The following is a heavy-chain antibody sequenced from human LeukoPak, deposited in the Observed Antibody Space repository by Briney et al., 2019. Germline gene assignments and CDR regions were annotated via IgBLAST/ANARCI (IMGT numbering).Heavy chain of an antibody. V-gene: IGHV3-7*01. D-gene: IGHD6-13*01. CDR2: IKEDGSEK. Sequence: QPGGSLRLSCAASGFTFSSYWMSWVRQAPGKGLEWVANIKEDGSEKYYVGSVRGRFTISRDNAKNSLSLQMNSLRAEDTAVYYCARDGPHSSSWYLNWFNPWGQGTLVTVSS. CDR3: ARDGPHSSSWYLNWFNP. CDR1: GFTFSSYW. J-gene: IGHJ5*02.